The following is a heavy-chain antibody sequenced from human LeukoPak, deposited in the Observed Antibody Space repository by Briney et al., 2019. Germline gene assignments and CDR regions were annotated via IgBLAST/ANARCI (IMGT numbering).Heavy chain of an antibody. CDR2: ISSSGTYI. V-gene: IGHV3-21*01. CDR1: GFTFSSYS. J-gene: IGHJ4*02. Sequence: PGGSLRLSCAASGFTFSSYSMNWVRQAPGKGLEWVSFISSSGTYIYYADSMKGRFTISRDNAKNSLYLQMNSLRAEDTAVYYCARNGGNSDFDYWGQGTVVTVSS. D-gene: IGHD4-23*01. CDR3: ARNGGNSDFDY.